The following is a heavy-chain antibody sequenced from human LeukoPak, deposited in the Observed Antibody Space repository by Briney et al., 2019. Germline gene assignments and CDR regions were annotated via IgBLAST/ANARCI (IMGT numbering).Heavy chain of an antibody. D-gene: IGHD6-19*01. J-gene: IGHJ4*02. Sequence: GVTVQISCKVSGYTFTDYYMHWVQQAPGKGLKWMGLVDPEDGETIYAEKFQGRVTITADTSTDTAYMELSSLRSEDTAVYYCATGIAVAGIPYYFDYWGQGTLVTVSS. CDR1: GYTFTDYY. CDR2: VDPEDGET. CDR3: ATGIAVAGIPYYFDY. V-gene: IGHV1-69-2*01.